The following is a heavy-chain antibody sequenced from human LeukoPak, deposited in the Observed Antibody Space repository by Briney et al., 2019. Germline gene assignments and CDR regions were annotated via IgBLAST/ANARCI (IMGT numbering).Heavy chain of an antibody. D-gene: IGHD3-22*01. CDR3: AKESTYYYNSSGYPTPGY. J-gene: IGHJ4*02. CDR2: ISGSGGST. CDR1: GFTFSSYA. V-gene: IGHV3-23*01. Sequence: PGGSLRLSCAASGFTFSSYAMSWVRQAPGKGLEWVSAISGSGGSTYYADSVKGRFTISRDNSKNTLYLQMNSLRAEDTAVYYCAKESTYYYNSSGYPTPGYWGQGTLVTVSS.